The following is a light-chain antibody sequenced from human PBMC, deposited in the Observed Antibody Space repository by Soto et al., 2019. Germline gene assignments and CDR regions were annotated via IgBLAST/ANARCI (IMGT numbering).Light chain of an antibody. CDR2: DAS. CDR1: QNISVW. CDR3: QQYDSSSPT. J-gene: IGKJ2*01. Sequence: DIPMTQSPSTLSASVGDGVTITCRASQNISVWLAWYQQRPGKAPKFLMYDASSLETGVPSRFSGSGSGTEFTLTIRSLQLYDSATYYCQQYDSSSPTFGQGTKLEIK. V-gene: IGKV1-5*01.